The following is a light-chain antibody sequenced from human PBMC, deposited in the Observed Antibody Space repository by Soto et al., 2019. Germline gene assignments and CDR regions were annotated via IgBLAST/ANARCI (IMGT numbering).Light chain of an antibody. CDR2: AAT. V-gene: IGLV2-14*01. Sequence: QSVLALPASVSGSPLQSITISRRPVSDVGGYSYATCSQQHPGEAPILLIYAATNRHSGVSYRFPGAKSGNTASLAISGLQAKNEAGYYGSSYTVSNTYIFGPGTEVTVI. CDR1: VSDVGGYSY. J-gene: IGLJ1*01. CDR3: SSYTVSNTYI.